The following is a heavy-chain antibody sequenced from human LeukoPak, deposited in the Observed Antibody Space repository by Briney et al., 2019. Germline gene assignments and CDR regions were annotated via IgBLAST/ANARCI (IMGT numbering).Heavy chain of an antibody. J-gene: IGHJ4*02. CDR2: IYYSGST. CDR3: ARHGGSGWSHFDY. Sequence: SETLSLTCTVSGGSISSSSYYWGWIRQPPGKGLEWIGSIYYSGSTYYNPSLKSRVTISVDTSKNRFSLKLSSVTAADTAVYYCARHGGSGWSHFDYWGQGTLVTVSS. V-gene: IGHV4-39*01. CDR1: GGSISSSSYY. D-gene: IGHD6-19*01.